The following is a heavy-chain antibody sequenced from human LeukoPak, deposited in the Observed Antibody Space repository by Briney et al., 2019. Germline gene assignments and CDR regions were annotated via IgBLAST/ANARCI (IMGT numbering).Heavy chain of an antibody. V-gene: IGHV4-4*07. D-gene: IGHD3-10*01. CDR2: IYTSGST. J-gene: IGHJ5*02. CDR1: GGSISSYY. Sequence: SETLSLTCTVSGGSISSYYWSWIRQPAGKGLEWIGRIYTSGSTNYNPSLKSRVTMSVDTSKNQFSLKLSSVTAADTAVYYCARDWGMVWFGESNWFDPWGQGTLVTVSS. CDR3: ARDWGMVWFGESNWFDP.